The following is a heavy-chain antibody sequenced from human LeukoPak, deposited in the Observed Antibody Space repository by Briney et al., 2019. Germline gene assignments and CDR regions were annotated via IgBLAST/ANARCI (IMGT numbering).Heavy chain of an antibody. D-gene: IGHD4-17*01. CDR2: ISSRSTNI. CDR3: ARGRNYGEGDY. V-gene: IGHV3-48*01. Sequence: GGSLRLSCAASGFTFTTYSMNGVRQAPGKGLEGLSYISSRSTNIHYADSVKGRFTITRDNARNSLYLHVNSLRAEDTAVYYCARGRNYGEGDYWGQGTLVTVSS. CDR1: GFTFTTYS. J-gene: IGHJ4*02.